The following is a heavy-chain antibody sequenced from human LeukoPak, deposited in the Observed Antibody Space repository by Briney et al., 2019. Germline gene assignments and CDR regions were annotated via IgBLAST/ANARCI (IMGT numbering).Heavy chain of an antibody. D-gene: IGHD6-19*01. CDR1: GGSITSTNW. J-gene: IGHJ3*01. V-gene: IGHV4-4*02. Sequence: PSGTLSLTCAVSGGSITSTNWWTWVRPPPGKGLEWIGEIYHSGTTNYNPSLKSRVTISLDKSKNRFSLRLSSVTAADTAVYYCARDQWLLRGGDHDAFDVWGQGTMVTVS. CDR3: ARDQWLLRGGDHDAFDV. CDR2: IYHSGTT.